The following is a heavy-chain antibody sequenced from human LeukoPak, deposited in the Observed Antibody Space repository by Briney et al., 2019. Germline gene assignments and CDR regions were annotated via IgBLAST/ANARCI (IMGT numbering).Heavy chain of an antibody. D-gene: IGHD4-11*01. CDR2: ISSSGSTI. Sequence: GGSLRLSCAASGFTFSDYYMSWIRQAPGKGLEWVSYISSSGSTIYYADSVKGRFTISRDNAKNSMYLQMNSLRAEDTAVYYCARVADNSNYGSFDYWGQGTMVTVSS. CDR3: ARVADNSNYGSFDY. J-gene: IGHJ4*02. V-gene: IGHV3-11*04. CDR1: GFTFSDYY.